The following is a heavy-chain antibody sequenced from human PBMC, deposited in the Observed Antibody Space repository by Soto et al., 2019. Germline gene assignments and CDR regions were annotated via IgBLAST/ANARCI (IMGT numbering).Heavy chain of an antibody. Sequence: PGGSLRLSCAASGFTFSSYGMHWVRQAPGKGLEWVAVISYDGSNKYYADSVKGRFTISRDNSKNTLKLQINSLRAEDTAVYYCAKVLQARYFTNGVCWPRPKDYYYGMDVWGQGTTVTVSS. CDR2: ISYDGSNK. D-gene: IGHD2-8*01. J-gene: IGHJ6*02. CDR3: AKVLQARYFTNGVCWPRPKDYYYGMDV. V-gene: IGHV3-30*18. CDR1: GFTFSSYG.